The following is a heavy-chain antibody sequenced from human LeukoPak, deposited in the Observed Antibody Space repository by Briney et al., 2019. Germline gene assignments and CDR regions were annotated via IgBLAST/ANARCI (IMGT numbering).Heavy chain of an antibody. J-gene: IGHJ4*02. CDR3: ARQGMAVLEVF. D-gene: IGHD5-24*01. V-gene: IGHV4-39*01. CDR1: GCSFSSSVYY. CDR2: IYYNRST. Sequence: SESLRLTCAASGCSFSSSVYYWGWIRPPQGKGLVWVVSIYYNRSTYSNPSLKSRLTISGDTSKNQFALNVNSVTAADTAVYYCARQGMAVLEVFWGEGTLVTVSS.